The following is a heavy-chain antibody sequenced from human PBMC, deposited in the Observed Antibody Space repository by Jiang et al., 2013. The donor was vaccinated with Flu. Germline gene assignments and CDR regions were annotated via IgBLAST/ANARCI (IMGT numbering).Heavy chain of an antibody. CDR1: GYIFTGYY. CDR2: INPDRGVT. Sequence: KKPGASVKVSCKTSGYIFTGYYIHWVRQAPGQGLEWMGWINPDRGVTNYAQSFQGRVTMTRDTSISTVYMQLSGLRSDDTAVYYCARDQEEFDFWSGSRIHGMDVWGQGPRSPSP. J-gene: IGHJ6*02. CDR3: ARDQEEFDFWSGSRIHGMDV. V-gene: IGHV1-2*02. D-gene: IGHD3-3*01.